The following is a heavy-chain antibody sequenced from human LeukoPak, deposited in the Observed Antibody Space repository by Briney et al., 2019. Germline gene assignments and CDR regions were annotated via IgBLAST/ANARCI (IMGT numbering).Heavy chain of an antibody. V-gene: IGHV3-9*01. CDR3: ARDNRRQWLVPGHDAFDI. D-gene: IGHD6-19*01. CDR1: GFTFDDYA. CDR2: ISWNSGSI. Sequence: PGGSLRLSCAASGFTFDDYAMHWVRQAPGKGLEWVSGISWNSGSIGYADSVKGRFTISRDNAKNSLYLQMNSLRAEDTAVYYCARDNRRQWLVPGHDAFDIWGQGTMVTVSS. J-gene: IGHJ3*02.